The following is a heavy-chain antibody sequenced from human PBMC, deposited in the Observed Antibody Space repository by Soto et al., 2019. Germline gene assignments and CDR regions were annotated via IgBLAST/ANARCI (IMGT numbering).Heavy chain of an antibody. J-gene: IGHJ4*02. V-gene: IGHV5-51*01. CDR2: IYPGDSDT. CDR3: ARSYYDFWSGSRPPFDY. Sequence: PVESLKVSWKGSGYSITSYCSGWVRQMPGKGLEWMGIIYPGDSDTRYSPSFQGQVTISADKSISTAYLQWSSLKASDTAMYYCARSYYDFWSGSRPPFDYWGQGPLVTVSS. CDR1: GYSITSYC. D-gene: IGHD3-3*01.